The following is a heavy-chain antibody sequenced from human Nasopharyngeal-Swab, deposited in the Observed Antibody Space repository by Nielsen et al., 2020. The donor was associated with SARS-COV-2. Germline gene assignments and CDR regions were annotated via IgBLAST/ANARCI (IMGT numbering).Heavy chain of an antibody. V-gene: IGHV3-33*01. Sequence: RRSLRLSCAPPGFTFSSYGMHWVRQAPGKGMEWVAVIWYDGTNKYYADSVTGRFTISRDNSKNTLYLQMNSLRVEDTAVYYCVTSTAPDYWGQGTLVIVSS. D-gene: IGHD5/OR15-5a*01. J-gene: IGHJ4*02. CDR2: IWYDGTNK. CDR1: GFTFSSYG. CDR3: VTSTAPDY.